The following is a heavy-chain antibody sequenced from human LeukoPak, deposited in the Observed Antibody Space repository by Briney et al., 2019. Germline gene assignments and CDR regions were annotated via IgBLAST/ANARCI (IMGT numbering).Heavy chain of an antibody. J-gene: IGHJ4*02. CDR1: GFTFSSSV. CDR2: ISGSGDGT. Sequence: PGGSLRLSCAASGFTFSSSVMGWVRQTPGKGLQWVSSISGSGDGTYCADSVKGRFTISRDNSKTTLYLQMNSLRAEDTALYYCAKYGGKYLDYWGQGTLVTVSS. D-gene: IGHD4-17*01. CDR3: AKYGGKYLDY. V-gene: IGHV3-23*01.